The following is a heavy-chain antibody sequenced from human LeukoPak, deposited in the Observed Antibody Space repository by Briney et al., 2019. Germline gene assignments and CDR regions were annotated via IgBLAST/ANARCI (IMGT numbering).Heavy chain of an antibody. D-gene: IGHD3-10*01. CDR3: ATDSPYGSGSYADY. CDR2: ISAYNGNT. V-gene: IGHV1-18*01. Sequence: ASVKVSCKASGYTFTSYGISWVRQAPGQGLEWMGWISAYNGNTNYAQKLQGRVTMAEDTSTDTAYMELSSLRSEDTAVYYCATDSPYGSGSYADYWGQGTLVTVSS. J-gene: IGHJ4*02. CDR1: GYTFTSYG.